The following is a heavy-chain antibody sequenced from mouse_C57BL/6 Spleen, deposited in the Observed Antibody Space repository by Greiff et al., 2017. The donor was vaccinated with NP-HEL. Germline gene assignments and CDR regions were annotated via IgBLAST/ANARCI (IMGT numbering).Heavy chain of an antibody. CDR3: ARRGLGYDGYYPAFDY. D-gene: IGHD2-3*01. CDR1: GYTFTSYW. J-gene: IGHJ2*01. CDR2: IHPNSGST. Sequence: QVQLQQPGAELVKPGASVKLSCKASGYTFTSYWMHWVKQRPGQGLAWIGMIHPNSGSTNYNEKFKSKATLTVDKSSSTAYMQLSSLTSEDSAVYYCARRGLGYDGYYPAFDYWGQGTTLTVSS. V-gene: IGHV1-64*01.